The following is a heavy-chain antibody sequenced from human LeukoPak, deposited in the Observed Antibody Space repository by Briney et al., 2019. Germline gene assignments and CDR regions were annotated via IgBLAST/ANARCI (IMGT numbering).Heavy chain of an antibody. CDR2: IYSGGST. J-gene: IGHJ4*02. Sequence: PGGSLRLSCAASGFTVRNNYMSWVRQAPGKGLEWVSVIYSGGSTYYADSVKGRFTISRDNSKNTLYLQMNSLRAEDTAVYYCARAFQYGSGSHPYSLWGQGTVVTVSS. V-gene: IGHV3-66*01. D-gene: IGHD3-10*01. CDR3: ARAFQYGSGSHPYSL. CDR1: GFTVRNNY.